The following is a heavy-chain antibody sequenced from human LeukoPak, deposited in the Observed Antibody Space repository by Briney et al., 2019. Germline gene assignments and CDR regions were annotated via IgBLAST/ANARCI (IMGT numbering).Heavy chain of an antibody. CDR2: IKQDGSEK. J-gene: IGHJ4*02. V-gene: IGHV3-7*01. CDR1: GFSLSRYW. Sequence: GGSLRLSCAASGFSLSRYWMSWVRQAPGKGLEWVANIKQDGSEKYYVDSVKGRFTISRDNAKNSLCLQMNSLRAEDTAVYHCARGLFPGMATYYLDYWGQGTLATVSS. D-gene: IGHD5-12*01. CDR3: ARGLFPGMATYYLDY.